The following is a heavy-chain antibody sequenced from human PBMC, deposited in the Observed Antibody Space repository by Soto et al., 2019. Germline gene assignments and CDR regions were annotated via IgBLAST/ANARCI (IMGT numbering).Heavy chain of an antibody. V-gene: IGHV4-59*03. Sequence: SETLSLTCTVSGGSINNHYWSWIRQPPGEGLEWLGDVYYNGHTNYNPSLKSRVTMSVDTSRHQFSLKLSSVTAADTAVYYCAHHNGWAFDYWGRGTLVTVSS. J-gene: IGHJ4*02. CDR3: AHHNGWAFDY. CDR1: GGSINNHY. D-gene: IGHD6-19*01. CDR2: VYYNGHT.